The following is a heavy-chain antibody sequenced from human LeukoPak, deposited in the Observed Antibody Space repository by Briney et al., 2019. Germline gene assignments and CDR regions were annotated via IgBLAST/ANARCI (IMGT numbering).Heavy chain of an antibody. Sequence: GGSLRLSCAASGFTFSSYAMNWVRQAPGKGLEWVANINPHGSEKNYVDSVKGRFTISRDRTKNSLYLQMNNLRAEDTAVYYCARSDYWGQGILVTVSS. CDR3: ARSDY. CDR1: GFTFSSYA. CDR2: INPHGSEK. J-gene: IGHJ4*02. V-gene: IGHV3-7*01.